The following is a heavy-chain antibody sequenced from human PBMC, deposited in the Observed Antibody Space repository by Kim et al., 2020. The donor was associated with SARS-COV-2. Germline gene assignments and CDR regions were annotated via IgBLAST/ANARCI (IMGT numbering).Heavy chain of an antibody. Sequence: DSVKGRLTRSRDNSKNTLYLQMNSLGAEDTAVYYCARAMVRGVIISSIDYWGQGTLVTVSS. CDR3: ARAMVRGVIISSIDY. V-gene: IGHV3-30*01. J-gene: IGHJ4*02. D-gene: IGHD3-10*01.